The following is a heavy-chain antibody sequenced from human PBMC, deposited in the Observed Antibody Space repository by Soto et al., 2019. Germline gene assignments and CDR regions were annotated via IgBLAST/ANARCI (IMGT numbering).Heavy chain of an antibody. CDR1: GYTFTSYG. CDR2: ISAYNGNT. Sequence: ASVKVSCKASGYTFTSYGISWVRQAPGQGLEWMGWISAYNGNTNYAQKLQGRVTMTTDTSTSTAYMELRSLRSDDTAVYYCARGPYYYDSSGYYPHSDYWGQGTLVTVSS. D-gene: IGHD3-22*01. V-gene: IGHV1-18*01. CDR3: ARGPYYYDSSGYYPHSDY. J-gene: IGHJ4*02.